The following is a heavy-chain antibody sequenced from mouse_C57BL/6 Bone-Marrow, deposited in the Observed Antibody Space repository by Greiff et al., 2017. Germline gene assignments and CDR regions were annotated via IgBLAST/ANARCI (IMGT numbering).Heavy chain of an antibody. V-gene: IGHV2-2*01. CDR2: IWSGGST. CDR3: ARNRNPFLYYAMDY. Sequence: QVQLQSGPGLVQPSQSLSITCTVSGFSLTSYGVHWVRQSPGKGLEWLGVIWSGGSTDYNAAFISRLSISKDNSKSQVFFKMNSLQADDTAIYYCARNRNPFLYYAMDYWGQGTSVTVSS. J-gene: IGHJ4*01. CDR1: GFSLTSYG.